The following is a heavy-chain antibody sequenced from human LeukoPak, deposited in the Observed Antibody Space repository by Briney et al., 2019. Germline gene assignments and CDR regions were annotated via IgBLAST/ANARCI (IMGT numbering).Heavy chain of an antibody. Sequence: SVKVSCKASGGTFSSYAISWVRQAPGQGLEWMGGIIPIFGTANYAQKFQGRVTITTDESTSTAYMELSSLRSEDTAVYYCAGTDYHDSSGHYPTREGYYYYYMDVWGKGTTVTVSS. CDR1: GGTFSSYA. J-gene: IGHJ6*03. V-gene: IGHV1-69*05. D-gene: IGHD3-22*01. CDR3: AGTDYHDSSGHYPTREGYYYYYMDV. CDR2: IIPIFGTA.